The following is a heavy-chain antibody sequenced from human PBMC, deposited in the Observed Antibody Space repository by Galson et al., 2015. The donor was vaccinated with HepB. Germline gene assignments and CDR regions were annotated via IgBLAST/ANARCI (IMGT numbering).Heavy chain of an antibody. CDR3: ARDGSIRGSSFDY. V-gene: IGHV3-21*01. CDR1: GFTFSSYS. D-gene: IGHD3-16*01. J-gene: IGHJ4*02. Sequence: SLRLSCAASGFTFSSYSMNWVRQAPGKGLEWVSSISSSSSYIYYADSVKGRFTISRDNAKNSLYLQMNSLRAEDTAVYYCARDGSIRGSSFDYWGQGTLVTVSS. CDR2: ISSSSSYI.